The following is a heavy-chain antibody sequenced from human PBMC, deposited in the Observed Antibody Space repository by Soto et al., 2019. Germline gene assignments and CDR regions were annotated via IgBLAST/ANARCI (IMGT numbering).Heavy chain of an antibody. D-gene: IGHD3-10*01. Sequence: ASETLSLTCTVSGGSISSSSYYWGWIRQPPGKGLEWIGSIYYSGSTYYNPSLKSRVTISVDTSKNQFSLKLSSVTAADTAVYYCARHVYGSGSYYFHYYYCGMDVWGQGTTVTVSS. V-gene: IGHV4-39*01. J-gene: IGHJ6*02. CDR2: IYYSGST. CDR3: ARHVYGSGSYYFHYYYCGMDV. CDR1: GGSISSSSYY.